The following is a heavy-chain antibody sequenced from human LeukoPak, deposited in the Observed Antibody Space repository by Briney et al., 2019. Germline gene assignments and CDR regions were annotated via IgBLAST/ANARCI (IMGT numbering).Heavy chain of an antibody. D-gene: IGHD2-2*01. CDR2: IYSGGST. Sequence: GGSLRLSCAASGFTVSTYYMTWVRQALGKGLECVSVIYSGGSTYYADSVKGRFTVSRDNSKNTLYLQMSSLRAEDTAMYYRARGLGYCTSTTCLLPFDYWGQGTLVTVSS. J-gene: IGHJ4*02. V-gene: IGHV3-53*01. CDR1: GFTVSTYY. CDR3: ARGLGYCTSTTCLLPFDY.